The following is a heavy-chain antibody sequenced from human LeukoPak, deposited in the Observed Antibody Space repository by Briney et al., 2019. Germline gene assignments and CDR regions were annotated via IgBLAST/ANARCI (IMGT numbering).Heavy chain of an antibody. J-gene: IGHJ3*02. CDR2: IKPNNGGT. V-gene: IGHV1-2*06. CDR3: VRADAFDI. Sequence: SVKVSCKASGSTFTGYYMHWGRQAPGHRLEWMGRIKPNNGGTNYAHKFQGRVTMTRDTSISTAYMELSRLRSDDTAVYYCVRADAFDIWGQGTMVTVSS. CDR1: GSTFTGYY.